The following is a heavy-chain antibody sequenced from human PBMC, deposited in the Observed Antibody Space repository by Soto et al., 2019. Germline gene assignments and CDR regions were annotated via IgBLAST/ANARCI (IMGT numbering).Heavy chain of an antibody. J-gene: IGHJ3*02. CDR1: GFTFSSYA. Sequence: GGSLRLSCAASGFTFSSYAMSWVRQAPGKGLEWVSAISGSGGSTYYADSVKGRFTISRDNSKNTLYLQMNSLRAEDTAVYYCAKIQNGPTTVTRKAGAFDIWGQGTMVTVSS. V-gene: IGHV3-23*01. CDR2: ISGSGGST. D-gene: IGHD4-17*01. CDR3: AKIQNGPTTVTRKAGAFDI.